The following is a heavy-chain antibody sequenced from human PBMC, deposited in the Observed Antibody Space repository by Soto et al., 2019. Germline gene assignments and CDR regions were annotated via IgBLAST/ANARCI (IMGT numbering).Heavy chain of an antibody. V-gene: IGHV1-69*14. J-gene: IGHJ4*02. CDR2: IIPIAGTP. Sequence: VHLVQSGAEVKTPGSSVTVSCKASGDTFTPYAISWVRQAPGQGLEWMGGIIPIAGTPTYAQKFQGRVTITEDRSTSTTSMDLSRLSSEDTAVYYCAGGYCVSSSCHSLDSWGQGTPVTVSS. D-gene: IGHD1-26*01. CDR3: AGGYCVSSSCHSLDS. CDR1: GDTFTPYA.